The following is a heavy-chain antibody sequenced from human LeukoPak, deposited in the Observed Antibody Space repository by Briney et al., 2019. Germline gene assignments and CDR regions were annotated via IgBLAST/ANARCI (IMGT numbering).Heavy chain of an antibody. CDR1: GVSISSFY. V-gene: IGHV4-4*07. D-gene: IGHD6-6*01. Sequence: PSETLSLTCTVSGVSISSFYWSWIRQPAGKGLEWIGRIYIGGSTNYNPSLKSRVTMSVDTSKNQSSLNLSSVTAADTAVYYCARDGYSTSLLDYWGQGTLVTVSS. CDR2: IYIGGST. CDR3: ARDGYSTSLLDY. J-gene: IGHJ4*02.